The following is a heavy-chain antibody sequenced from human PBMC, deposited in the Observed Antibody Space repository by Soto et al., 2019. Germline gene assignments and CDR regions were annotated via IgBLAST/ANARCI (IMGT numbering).Heavy chain of an antibody. D-gene: IGHD2-21*02. J-gene: IGHJ4*02. V-gene: IGHV1-46*01. CDR1: GYTFTSYY. CDR3: ATVTAYCGGDCYSWAYEPFDY. CDR2: INPSGGST. Sequence: SVKVSCKASGYTFTSYYMHWVRQAPGQGLEWMGIINPSGGSTSYAQKFQGRVTMTRDTSTSTVYMELSSLRSEDTAVYYCATVTAYCGGDCYSWAYEPFDYWGQGTLVTVSS.